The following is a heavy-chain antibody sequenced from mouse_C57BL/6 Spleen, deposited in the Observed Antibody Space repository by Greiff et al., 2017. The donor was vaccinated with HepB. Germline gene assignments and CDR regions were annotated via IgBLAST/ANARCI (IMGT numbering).Heavy chain of an antibody. V-gene: IGHV1-64*01. CDR3: ARADGYYGDYYAMDY. J-gene: IGHJ4*01. Sequence: QVQLQQPGAELVKPGASVKLSCKASGYTFTSYWMHWVKQRPGQGLEWIGMIHPNSGSTNYNEKFKSKATLTVDKSSSTAYMQLSSLTSEDSAVYYCARADGYYGDYYAMDYWGQGTSVTVSS. CDR1: GYTFTSYW. D-gene: IGHD2-3*01. CDR2: IHPNSGST.